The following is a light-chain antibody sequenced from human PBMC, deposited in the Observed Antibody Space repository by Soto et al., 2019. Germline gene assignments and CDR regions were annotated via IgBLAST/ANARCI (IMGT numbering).Light chain of an antibody. CDR2: DAS. CDR3: QQFNDWPRT. V-gene: IGKV3-15*01. Sequence: EIVLTQSPATLSLSPGERATLSCRASQSINRHLAWYRQKSGQAPRLLIYDASTRATGIPARFSGRGSGTEFTLTISSLQSADFAVYYCQQFNDWPRTFGQGTKV. CDR1: QSINRH. J-gene: IGKJ1*01.